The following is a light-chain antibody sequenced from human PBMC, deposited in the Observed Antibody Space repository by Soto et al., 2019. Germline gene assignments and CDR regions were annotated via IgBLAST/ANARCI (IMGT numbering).Light chain of an antibody. J-gene: IGKJ1*01. CDR1: QSVSSD. V-gene: IGKV3-15*01. CDR3: QQYSSYWT. Sequence: EIVLTQSPATMSLSPGERATLSCRTSQSVSSDLAWYQQKPGQAPRLLIYYTSTRATGFPARFSGGGSGTEFTLTISSLQSDDFATYYCQQYSSYWTFGQGTKVDIK. CDR2: YTS.